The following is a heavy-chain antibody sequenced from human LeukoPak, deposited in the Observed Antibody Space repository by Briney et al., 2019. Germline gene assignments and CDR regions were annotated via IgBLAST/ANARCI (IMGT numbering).Heavy chain of an antibody. V-gene: IGHV3-23*01. J-gene: IGHJ3*02. CDR3: AKMRYSNTYDAFDI. CDR1: GFTFSSYP. Sequence: GGSLRLSCAGSGFTFSSYPMSWVRQAPGKGLEWVPAIGDSGSSTYYADSVKGRFTISRDNSKNTLYLQMNSLRAEDTAVYYCAKMRYSNTYDAFDIWGQGTMVTVSS. D-gene: IGHD6-13*01. CDR2: IGDSGSST.